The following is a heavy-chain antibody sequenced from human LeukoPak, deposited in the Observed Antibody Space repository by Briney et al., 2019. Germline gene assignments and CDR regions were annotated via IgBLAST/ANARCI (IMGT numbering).Heavy chain of an antibody. CDR3: ARDSDLREWLVYYFDY. V-gene: IGHV3-30-3*01. CDR1: GFTFSSYA. J-gene: IGHJ4*02. CDR2: ISYDGSNK. D-gene: IGHD6-19*01. Sequence: GGSLRLSCAASGFTFSSYAMHWVRQAPGKGLEWVAVISYDGSNKYYADSVKGRFTISRDNSKNTLYLQMNSLRAEDTAVYYCARDSDLREWLVYYFDYWGQGTLVTVSS.